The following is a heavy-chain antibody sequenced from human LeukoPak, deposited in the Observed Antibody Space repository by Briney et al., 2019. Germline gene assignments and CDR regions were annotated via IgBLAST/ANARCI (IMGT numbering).Heavy chain of an antibody. CDR2: IYYSGST. Sequence: KPSETLSLTCTVSGGSISSYYWSWIRQPPGKGLEWIGYIYYSGSTNYNPSLKSRVTISVDTSKNQFSLKLSSVTAADTAVYYCARELGYCSSTSRYLSWFDPWGQGTLVTVSS. CDR1: GGSISSYY. V-gene: IGHV4-59*01. D-gene: IGHD2-2*01. CDR3: ARELGYCSSTSRYLSWFDP. J-gene: IGHJ5*02.